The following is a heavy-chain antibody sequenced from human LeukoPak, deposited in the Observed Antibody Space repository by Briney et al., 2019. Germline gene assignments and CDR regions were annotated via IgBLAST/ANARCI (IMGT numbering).Heavy chain of an antibody. CDR1: GGTFSSYA. CDR2: INPSGGST. J-gene: IGHJ4*02. CDR3: ARGRHYYDTFDY. Sequence: ASVKVSCKASGGTFSSYAISWVRQAPGQGLEWMGIINPSGGSTSYAQKFQGRVTMTRDMSTSTVYMELSSLRSEDTAVYYCARGRHYYDTFDYWGQGTLVTVSS. D-gene: IGHD3-22*01. V-gene: IGHV1-46*01.